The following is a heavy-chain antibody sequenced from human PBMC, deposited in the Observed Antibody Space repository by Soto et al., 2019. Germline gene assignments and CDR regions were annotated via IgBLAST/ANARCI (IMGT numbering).Heavy chain of an antibody. V-gene: IGHV1-69*01. CDR1: GGTFSSYA. J-gene: IGHJ4*02. CDR2: IIPIFGTA. D-gene: IGHD3-3*01. CDR3: AGARAYYDFWGGYYLDY. Sequence: QVQLVQSGAEVKKPGSSVKVSCKASGGTFSSYAISWVRQAPGQGLEWMGGIIPIFGTANYAQKFQGRVTITADESTSTAYMELSSLRSEDTAVYYCAGARAYYDFWGGYYLDYWGQGTLVTVSS.